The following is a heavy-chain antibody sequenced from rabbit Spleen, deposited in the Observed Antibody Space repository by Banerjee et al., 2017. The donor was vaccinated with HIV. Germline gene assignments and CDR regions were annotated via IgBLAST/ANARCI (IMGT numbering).Heavy chain of an antibody. CDR1: GFSFSSGYH. V-gene: IGHV1S40*01. D-gene: IGHD8-1*01. CDR2: VYVGSSGST. CDR3: ARDSGSSFSSYGMDL. J-gene: IGHJ6*01. Sequence: QSLEESGGGLVKPGASLTLTCTASGFSFSSGYHMCWVRQAPGKGLEWIACVYVGSSGSTYYATWAKGRFTISKTSSTTVTLQMTSLIAADTATYFCARDSGSSFSSYGMDLWGPGTLVTVS.